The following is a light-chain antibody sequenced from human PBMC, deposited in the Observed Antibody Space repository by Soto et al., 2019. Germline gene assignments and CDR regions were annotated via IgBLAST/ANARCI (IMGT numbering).Light chain of an antibody. J-gene: IGLJ1*01. Sequence: QSVLTQPPSVSGAPGQRVTISCTGSSSNIGAGYDVHWYQQLPGTAPKLLIYGNSNRPSGVPDRFSGSKSGTSASLAITGLQAEDEADYYYQSYDSSLSGYVFGTETKVTVL. CDR1: SSNIGAGYD. CDR3: QSYDSSLSGYV. CDR2: GNS. V-gene: IGLV1-40*01.